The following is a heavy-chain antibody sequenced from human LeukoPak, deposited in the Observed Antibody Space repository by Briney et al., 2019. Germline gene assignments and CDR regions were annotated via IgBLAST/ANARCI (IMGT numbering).Heavy chain of an antibody. CDR1: GFTVSSNY. CDR2: IYSGGST. D-gene: IGHD6-19*01. Sequence: PGGSLRLSCAASGFTVSSNYMSWVRQAPGKGLEWVSVIYSGGSTYYADSVKGRFTISRDNSKNTLYLQMNSLRAEDTAVYYCARDKAVAGNYYGMDVWGQGTTVTVSS. CDR3: ARDKAVAGNYYGMDV. J-gene: IGHJ6*02. V-gene: IGHV3-53*01.